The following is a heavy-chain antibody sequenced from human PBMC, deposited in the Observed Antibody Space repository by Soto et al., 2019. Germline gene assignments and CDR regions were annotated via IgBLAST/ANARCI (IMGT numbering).Heavy chain of an antibody. Sequence: GSLRLSCAASGFTFSSYWMSWVRQAPGKGLEWVANIKQDGSEKYYVDSVKGRFTISRDNAKNSLYLQMNSLRAEDTAVYYCARAGPLRFLEWLYDFWGQGTLVTVSS. D-gene: IGHD3-3*01. CDR3: ARAGPLRFLEWLYDF. CDR1: GFTFSSYW. CDR2: IKQDGSEK. J-gene: IGHJ4*02. V-gene: IGHV3-7*05.